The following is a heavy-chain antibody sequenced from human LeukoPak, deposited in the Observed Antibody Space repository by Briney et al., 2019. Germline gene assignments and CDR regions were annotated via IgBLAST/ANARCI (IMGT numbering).Heavy chain of an antibody. Sequence: SETLSLTCTVSGGSISSSSYSWGWIRQPPGKGLEWIGSISNSGSTYYNASLKSRVTLSVDTSKNQFSLKLISLTAADTAVYYCARQRPYCGGGSCYGIRDAFAIWGQGTMVTVSS. CDR2: ISNSGST. CDR1: GGSISSSSYS. V-gene: IGHV4-39*01. D-gene: IGHD2-15*01. CDR3: ARQRPYCGGGSCYGIRDAFAI. J-gene: IGHJ3*02.